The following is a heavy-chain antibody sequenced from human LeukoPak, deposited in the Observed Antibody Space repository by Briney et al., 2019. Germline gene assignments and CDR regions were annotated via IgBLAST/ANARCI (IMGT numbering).Heavy chain of an antibody. CDR1: GYSFTSYW. J-gene: IGHJ4*02. V-gene: IGHV5-51*01. Sequence: GESLKISCKGSGYSFTSYWIGWVRQMPGKGLEWMGIIYPGDSDTRYSPSSQGQVTISADKSISTAYLQWSSLKASDTAMYYCARQGYSSGWYGDGYFDYWGQGTLVTVSS. D-gene: IGHD6-19*01. CDR3: ARQGYSSGWYGDGYFDY. CDR2: IYPGDSDT.